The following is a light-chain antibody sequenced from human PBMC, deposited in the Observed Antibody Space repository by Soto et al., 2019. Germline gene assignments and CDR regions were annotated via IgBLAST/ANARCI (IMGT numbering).Light chain of an antibody. V-gene: IGKV3-20*01. CDR2: GAS. J-gene: IGKJ1*01. Sequence: EIVLTQSPGTLSLSPGERATLSCRASQIVSSSYLAWYQQKPGQAPRLLIYGASSRATGIPDRFSGRGSGTDFTLTISRLEPEDFAVYYCEQYGSSPWTFGQGTKVEIK. CDR3: EQYGSSPWT. CDR1: QIVSSSY.